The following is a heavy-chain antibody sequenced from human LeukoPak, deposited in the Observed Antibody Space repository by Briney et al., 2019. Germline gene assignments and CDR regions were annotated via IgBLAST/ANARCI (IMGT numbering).Heavy chain of an antibody. CDR2: ISAYNGNT. CDR1: GYTFTSYG. V-gene: IGHV1-18*01. CDR3: ARGRGNDYYGSGSYYRQANYYYYYYMDV. J-gene: IGHJ6*03. Sequence: GASVKVSCKASGYTFTSYGISWVRQAPGQGLEWMGWISAYNGNTNYAQKLQGRVTMTRNTSISTAYMELSSLRSEDTAVYYCARGRGNDYYGSGSYYRQANYYYYYYMDVWGKGTTVTISS. D-gene: IGHD3-10*01.